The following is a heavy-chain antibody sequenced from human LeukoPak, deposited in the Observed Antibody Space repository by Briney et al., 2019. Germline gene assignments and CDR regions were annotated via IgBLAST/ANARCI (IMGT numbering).Heavy chain of an antibody. D-gene: IGHD6-13*01. Sequence: PSETLSLTCTVSGGSFSNYYWSWIRQPPGKGLEWIGYIYYSGSTNYNPSLKSRVTISVDTSKNQFSLKLSSVTAADTAVYYCARRRAAAGTSYFDCWGQGTLVTVSS. V-gene: IGHV4-59*08. CDR2: IYYSGST. J-gene: IGHJ4*02. CDR3: ARRRAAAGTSYFDC. CDR1: GGSFSNYY.